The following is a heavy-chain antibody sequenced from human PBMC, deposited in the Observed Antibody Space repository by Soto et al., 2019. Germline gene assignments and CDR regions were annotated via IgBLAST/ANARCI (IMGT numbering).Heavy chain of an antibody. V-gene: IGHV4-39*01. CDR2: IYYSGST. Sequence: SETLSLTCTVSGGSISSSSYYWGWIRQPPGKGLEWIGSIYYSGSTYYNPSLKSRVTISVDTSKNQFSLKLRSLSAADTAVYYCGRLEGLATLPYYFDYWGQGALVTVAS. D-gene: IGHD3-9*01. J-gene: IGHJ4*02. CDR1: GGSISSSSYY. CDR3: GRLEGLATLPYYFDY.